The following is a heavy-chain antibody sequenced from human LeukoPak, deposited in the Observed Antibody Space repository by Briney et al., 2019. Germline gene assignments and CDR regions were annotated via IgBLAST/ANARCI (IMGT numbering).Heavy chain of an antibody. V-gene: IGHV3-7*01. D-gene: IGHD4-17*01. J-gene: IGHJ6*03. Sequence: GGSLRLSCAASGFTFSSYWMSWVRQAPGKGLEWVANIKQDGSEKYYVDSVKGRFTISRDNAKNSLYLQMNSLRAEDTAVYYCARIYGDPNYYYYYYMDVWGKGTTVTISS. CDR1: GFTFSSYW. CDR2: IKQDGSEK. CDR3: ARIYGDPNYYYYYYMDV.